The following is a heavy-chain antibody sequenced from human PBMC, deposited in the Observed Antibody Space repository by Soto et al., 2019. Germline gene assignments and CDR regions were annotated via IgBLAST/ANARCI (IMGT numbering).Heavy chain of an antibody. D-gene: IGHD3-16*02. Sequence: SETLSLTCTVSGGSISSGGYYWSWIRQHPGKGLEWIGYIYYSGSTYYNPSLKSRVTISVDTSKNQFSLKLSSVTAADTALYYCARVSDYVWGSYRYTAWFDPWGQGTLVTVSS. V-gene: IGHV4-31*03. J-gene: IGHJ5*02. CDR2: IYYSGST. CDR3: ARVSDYVWGSYRYTAWFDP. CDR1: GGSISSGGYY.